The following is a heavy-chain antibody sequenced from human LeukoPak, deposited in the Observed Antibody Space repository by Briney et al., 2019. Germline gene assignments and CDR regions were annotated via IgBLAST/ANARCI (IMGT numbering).Heavy chain of an antibody. J-gene: IGHJ1*01. D-gene: IGHD6-19*01. V-gene: IGHV3-9*01. CDR2: ISCTSGTI. CDR3: ARAYKDRSLAGKKEFFQH. CDR1: GFTFYNYA. Sequence: PGGSLRLSCAASGFTFYNYAMNWVRQVPGKGLEWISLISCTSGTIGYADSVKGRFTLSRDNANNFLYLQMNSLRAEDTDLYYCARAYKDRSLAGKKEFFQHWGQGTLVTVSS.